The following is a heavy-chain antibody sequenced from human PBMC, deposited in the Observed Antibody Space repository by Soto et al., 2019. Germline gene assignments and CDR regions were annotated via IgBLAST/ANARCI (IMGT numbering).Heavy chain of an antibody. V-gene: IGHV2-5*01. Sequence: SGPTLVNPTQTLTLTCTFSGFSLSTSGVGVGWIRQPPGKALEWLALIYWNDDKRYSPSLKSRLTITRNTSKNQVVLTMTNMDPVDTATYYCAHTDGYYYYYGMDVWGQGTTVTVSS. CDR2: IYWNDDK. CDR3: AHTDGYYYYYGMDV. J-gene: IGHJ6*02. CDR1: GFSLSTSGVG.